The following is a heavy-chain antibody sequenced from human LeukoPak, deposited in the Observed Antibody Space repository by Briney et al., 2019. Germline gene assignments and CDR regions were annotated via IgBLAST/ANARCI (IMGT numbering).Heavy chain of an antibody. CDR3: ARDTDSSGYYYSPVY. D-gene: IGHD3-22*01. J-gene: IGHJ4*02. CDR1: GGTCSSYA. Sequence: SVKLSWKSSGGTCSSYAISWVLHAPGQRLEWMGGHKAIFGTANYVQKFQGRATIITDESTSTAYMELSSLRSEDKAFYYCARDTDSSGYYYSPVYWGQATLVNVSS. CDR2: HKAIFGTA. V-gene: IGHV1-69*05.